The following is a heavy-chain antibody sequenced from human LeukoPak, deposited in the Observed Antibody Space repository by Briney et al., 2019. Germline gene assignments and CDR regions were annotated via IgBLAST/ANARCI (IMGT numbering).Heavy chain of an antibody. CDR3: AREWELLRKYLYH. Sequence: ASVKVSCKASGYTLTGYYLHCVRQAPGQGLDWMGWINPNRGGTTYAQNFKGRVTMTWDTSISTAYMELSRLRSDDTAVYYCAREWELLRKYLYHWGQGTLVTVSS. CDR2: INPNRGGT. D-gene: IGHD1-26*01. J-gene: IGHJ1*01. CDR1: GYTLTGYY. V-gene: IGHV1-2*02.